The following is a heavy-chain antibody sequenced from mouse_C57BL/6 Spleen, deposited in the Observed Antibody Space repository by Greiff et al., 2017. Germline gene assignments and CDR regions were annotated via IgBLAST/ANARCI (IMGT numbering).Heavy chain of an antibody. D-gene: IGHD2-4*01. J-gene: IGHJ4*01. CDR2: IWSGGST. Sequence: QVQLQQSGPGLVQPSQSLSITCTVSGFSLTSYGVHWVRQSPGKGLEWLGVIWSGGSTDYNAAFISRLSISKDNSKSQVFFKMNSLHDDDTAIYYGARRFDYGRDYYAMDYWGQGTSVTVSS. CDR1: GFSLTSYG. V-gene: IGHV2-2*01. CDR3: ARRFDYGRDYYAMDY.